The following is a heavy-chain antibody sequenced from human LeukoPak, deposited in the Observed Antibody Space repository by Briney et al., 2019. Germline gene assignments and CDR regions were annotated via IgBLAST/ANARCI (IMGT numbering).Heavy chain of an antibody. D-gene: IGHD3-10*01. J-gene: IGHJ5*02. CDR2: INHSGST. Sequence: PSETLSLTCAVYGGSFSGYYWSWIRQPPGKGLEWIGEINHSGSTNYNPSLKSRVTISVDTSKNQFSLKLSSVTAADTAVYYCARHRFGSGSYYNWFDPWGQGTLVTVSS. CDR3: ARHRFGSGSYYNWFDP. V-gene: IGHV4-34*01. CDR1: GGSFSGYY.